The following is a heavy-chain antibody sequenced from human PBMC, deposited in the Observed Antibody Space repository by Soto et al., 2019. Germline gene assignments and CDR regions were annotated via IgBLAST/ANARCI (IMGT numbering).Heavy chain of an antibody. V-gene: IGHV3-30*01. J-gene: IGHJ4*02. D-gene: IGHD3-16*02. CDR3: ARDRLSLGELSLIGDFDY. Sequence: QVQLVESGGGVVQPGRSLRLSCTTSGITFSSYTMHWVRQAPGKGLEWVALISFDASDKYYADSVKGRFSISRDNSKNTLFLQMDSLRPDDTAVYYCARDRLSLGELSLIGDFDYWGRGTLVAVSS. CDR1: GITFSSYT. CDR2: ISFDASDK.